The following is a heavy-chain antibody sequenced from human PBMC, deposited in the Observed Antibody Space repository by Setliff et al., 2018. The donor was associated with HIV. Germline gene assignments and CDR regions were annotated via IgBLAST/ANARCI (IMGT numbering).Heavy chain of an antibody. J-gene: IGHJ4*02. V-gene: IGHV4-39*01. CDR1: GGSISSSNYY. D-gene: IGHD3-22*01. CDR2: ISYSGSA. Sequence: PSETLSLTCTVSGGSISSSNYYWGWIRQPPGKGREWIGSISYSGSANYNPSLTSPVTISVDTSKNQFSLKLRSVTAADTAVYWCARADSSYHYFDSWGQGMLVTVSS. CDR3: ARADSSYHYFDS.